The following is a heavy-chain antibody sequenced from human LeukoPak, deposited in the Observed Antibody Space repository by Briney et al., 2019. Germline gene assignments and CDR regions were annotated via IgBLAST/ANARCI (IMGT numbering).Heavy chain of an antibody. CDR3: ARGDLQSIAVAGRRYFDY. V-gene: IGHV4-30-2*01. Sequence: SQTLSLTCTVSGGSISSGGYYWSWIRQPPGKGLEWIGEINHSGSTNYNPSLKSRVTISVDTSKNQFSLKLSSVTAADTAVYYCARGDLQSIAVAGRRYFDYWGQGTLVTVSS. CDR2: INHSGST. D-gene: IGHD6-19*01. CDR1: GGSISSGGYY. J-gene: IGHJ4*02.